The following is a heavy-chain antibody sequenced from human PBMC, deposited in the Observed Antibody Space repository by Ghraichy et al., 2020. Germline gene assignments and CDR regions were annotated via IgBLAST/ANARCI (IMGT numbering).Heavy chain of an antibody. CDR3: ANLPGWEKFDY. D-gene: IGHD1-26*01. V-gene: IGHV3-23*01. CDR2: ISGSGGST. J-gene: IGHJ4*02. Sequence: LSLTCAASGFTFSSYAMSWVRQAPGKGLEWVSAISGSGGSTYYADSVKGRFTISRDNSKNTLYLQMNSLRAEDTAVYYCANLPGWEKFDYWGQGTLVTVSS. CDR1: GFTFSSYA.